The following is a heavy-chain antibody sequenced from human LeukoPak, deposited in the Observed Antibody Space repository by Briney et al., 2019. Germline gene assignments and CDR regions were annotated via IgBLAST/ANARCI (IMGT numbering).Heavy chain of an antibody. D-gene: IGHD5-18*01. CDR2: ISSSSSYI. V-gene: IGHV3-21*01. CDR1: GFTFSSYA. CDR3: AGTGSYGYFDY. J-gene: IGHJ4*02. Sequence: GGSLRLSCAASGFTFSSYAMNWVGQAPGKGLEWVSSISSSSSYIYYADSVKGRFTIPRDNAKNSLYLQMNSLRGEDTAVYYCAGTGSYGYFDYWGQGTLVTVSS.